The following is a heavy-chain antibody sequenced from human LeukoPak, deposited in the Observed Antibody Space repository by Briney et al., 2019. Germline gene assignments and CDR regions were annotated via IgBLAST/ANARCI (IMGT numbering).Heavy chain of an antibody. Sequence: RGSLRLSCAASGFTFSGYWMHWVRQAPGKGLVWVSRINSDGTNTNYARSVEGRFTISRDSTKNTLYLQLNSLRAQDTAVYYCVRDLSGGGNWFAGSFKYWGQGSLVTVSS. D-gene: IGHD1-1*01. CDR3: VRDLSGGGNWFAGSFKY. CDR2: INSDGTNT. V-gene: IGHV3-74*01. CDR1: GFTFSGYW. J-gene: IGHJ4*02.